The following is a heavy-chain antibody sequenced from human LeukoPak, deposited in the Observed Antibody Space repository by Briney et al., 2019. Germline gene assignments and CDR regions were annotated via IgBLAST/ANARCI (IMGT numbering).Heavy chain of an antibody. J-gene: IGHJ1*01. Sequence: GGSLRPSCAGSGFTLNDYYVNWLRQAPGKGLEWISYISSNSGAVNYADSVKGRFTMSRDYAKNSVYLEMTSLRGEDTGVYYCARVHNTVFWGQGILVTVSS. CDR2: ISSNSGAV. CDR3: ARVHNTVF. V-gene: IGHV3-11*01. CDR1: GFTLNDYY. D-gene: IGHD4-11*01.